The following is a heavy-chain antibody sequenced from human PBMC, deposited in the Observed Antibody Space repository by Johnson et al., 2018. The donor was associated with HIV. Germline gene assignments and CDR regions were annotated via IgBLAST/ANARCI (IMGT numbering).Heavy chain of an antibody. V-gene: IGHV3-20*04. Sequence: VQLVESGGGVLRPGASLRLSCEGFGFIFDDYGLNWVRQGPGKGLEWVSGINWNGGNTGYADSVKGRCTISRDNDKSSVYMQMNNLRAEDTAVYYCARDSASSYYDSSAKGGAFDIWGQGTMVTVSS. J-gene: IGHJ3*02. CDR3: ARDSASSYYDSSAKGGAFDI. CDR2: INWNGGNT. D-gene: IGHD3-22*01. CDR1: GFIFDDYG.